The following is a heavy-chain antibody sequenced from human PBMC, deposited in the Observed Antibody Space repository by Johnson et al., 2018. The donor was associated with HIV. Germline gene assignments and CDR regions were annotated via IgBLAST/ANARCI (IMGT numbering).Heavy chain of an antibody. CDR1: GFIFSDYY. D-gene: IGHD3-9*01. J-gene: IGHJ3*02. CDR2: ISSSGRTI. V-gene: IGHV3-11*04. CDR3: AREEGTDILTRGDAFDI. Sequence: QVQLVESGGDLVKPGGSLRLSCAASGFIFSDYYMTWIRQAPGKGLESISYISSSGRTIYYADSVKGRFTMSRDNAKKSLYLQMNILRAEDTAVYYCAREEGTDILTRGDAFDIWGQGTMVTVSS.